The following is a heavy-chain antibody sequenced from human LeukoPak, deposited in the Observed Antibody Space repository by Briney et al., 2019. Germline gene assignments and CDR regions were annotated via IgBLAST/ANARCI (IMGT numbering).Heavy chain of an antibody. CDR1: GGSISSYY. V-gene: IGHV4-4*07. D-gene: IGHD6-19*01. CDR3: ARSYSSGWYYFDY. J-gene: IGHJ4*02. CDR2: IYTSGST. Sequence: PSETLSLTCTVSGGSISSYYWRWIRQPAGKGLEWIGRIYTSGSTNYNPSLKSRVTISVDKSKNQFSLKLSSVTAADTAVYYCARSYSSGWYYFDYWGQGTLVTVSS.